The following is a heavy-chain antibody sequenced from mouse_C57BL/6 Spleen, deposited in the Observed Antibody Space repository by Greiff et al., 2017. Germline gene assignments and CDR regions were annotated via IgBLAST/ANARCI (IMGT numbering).Heavy chain of an antibody. V-gene: IGHV1-62-2*01. CDR3: ARHEELSRAMDY. J-gene: IGHJ4*01. D-gene: IGHD1-1*02. CDR1: GYTFTEYT. Sequence: QVQLKESGAELVRPGASVKLSCKASGYTFTEYTIHWVKQRSGQGLEWIGWFYPGSGSIKYNAKFKDKATLTADKSSSTVYMELSRLTSEDSAVYFCARHEELSRAMDYWGQGTSVTVSS. CDR2: FYPGSGSI.